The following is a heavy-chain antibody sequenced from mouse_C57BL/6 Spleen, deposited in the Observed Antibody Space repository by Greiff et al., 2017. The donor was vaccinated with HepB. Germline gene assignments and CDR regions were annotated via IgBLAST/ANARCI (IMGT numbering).Heavy chain of an antibody. CDR2: ISSGSSTI. D-gene: IGHD1-1*01. J-gene: IGHJ2*01. CDR3: ARQDYGSRGGYFDY. Sequence: EVKLVESGGGLVKPGGSLKLSCAASGFTFSDYGMHWVRQAPEKGLEWVAYISSGSSTIYYADTVKGRFTISRDNAKNTLFLQMTSLRSEDTAMYYCARQDYGSRGGYFDYWGQGTTLTVSS. CDR1: GFTFSDYG. V-gene: IGHV5-17*01.